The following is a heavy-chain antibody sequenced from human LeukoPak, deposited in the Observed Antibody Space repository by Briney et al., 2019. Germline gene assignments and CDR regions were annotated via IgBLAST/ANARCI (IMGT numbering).Heavy chain of an antibody. CDR2: IVGSGGST. J-gene: IGHJ4*02. D-gene: IGHD3-22*01. CDR3: ARDDFAGDSSGYIDY. Sequence: GGSLRLSCAASGFTFSSYAMSWVRQAPGKGLEWVSGIVGSGGSTYSADSVKGRFTISRDNSKNTLYLQMSSLRAEDTALYYCARDDFAGDSSGYIDYWGQGTLVTVSS. CDR1: GFTFSSYA. V-gene: IGHV3-23*01.